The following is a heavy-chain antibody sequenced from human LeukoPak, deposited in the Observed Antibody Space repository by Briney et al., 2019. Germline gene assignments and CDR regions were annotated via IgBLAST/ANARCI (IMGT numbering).Heavy chain of an antibody. V-gene: IGHV3-30*04. D-gene: IGHD6-19*01. Sequence: GRSLRLSCAASGFTFSSYAMHWVRQAPGKGLEWVAVISYDGSNKYYADSVKGRFTISRDNSKNTLYLQMNSLRAEDTAVYYCAKDLGSGWSATSYYFDYWGQGTLVTVSS. CDR2: ISYDGSNK. CDR3: AKDLGSGWSATSYYFDY. J-gene: IGHJ4*02. CDR1: GFTFSSYA.